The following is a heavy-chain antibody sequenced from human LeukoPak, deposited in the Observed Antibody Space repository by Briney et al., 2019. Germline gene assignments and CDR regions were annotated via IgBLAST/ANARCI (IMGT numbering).Heavy chain of an antibody. Sequence: GGSLRLSCAASGFTFSNSWMSWVRQAPGKGLEWVAVIWYDGSNKYYADSVEGRFTISRDNSKNTLYLQMNSLRAGDTAVYYCARDPRWSPFDDWGQGTLVTVSS. CDR2: IWYDGSNK. CDR1: GFTFSNSW. V-gene: IGHV3-33*08. D-gene: IGHD6-13*01. J-gene: IGHJ4*02. CDR3: ARDPRWSPFDD.